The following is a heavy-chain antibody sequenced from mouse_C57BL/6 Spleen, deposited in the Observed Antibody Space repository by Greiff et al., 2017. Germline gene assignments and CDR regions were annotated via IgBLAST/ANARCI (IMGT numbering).Heavy chain of an antibody. CDR3: ARSNYYGSNRAFAY. D-gene: IGHD1-1*01. V-gene: IGHV1-39*01. J-gene: IGHJ3*01. CDR2: INPNYGTT. CDR1: GYSFTDYN. Sequence: EVQLQQSGPELVKPGASVKISCKASGYSFTDYNMNWVKQSNGKSLEWIGVINPNYGTTSYNQKFKGKATLTVDQSSSTAYMHLNSLTSEDSAVYYCARSNYYGSNRAFAYWGQGTLVTGSA.